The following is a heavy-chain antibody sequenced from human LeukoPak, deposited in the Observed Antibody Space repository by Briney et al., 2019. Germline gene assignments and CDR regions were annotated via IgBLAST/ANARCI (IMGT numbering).Heavy chain of an antibody. V-gene: IGHV3-30*02. D-gene: IGHD3-22*01. CDR1: GFTFSNFG. Sequence: PGGSLRLSCAASGFTFSNFGMHWVRQTPDKGLEWVAFIRYDGSAKWYADSVKGRFTISRDNSKNTLCLQMNSLRAEDTAVYYCAKDPRDAYYYDSSGYYYVPAFDYWGQGTLVTVSS. J-gene: IGHJ4*02. CDR2: IRYDGSAK. CDR3: AKDPRDAYYYDSSGYYYVPAFDY.